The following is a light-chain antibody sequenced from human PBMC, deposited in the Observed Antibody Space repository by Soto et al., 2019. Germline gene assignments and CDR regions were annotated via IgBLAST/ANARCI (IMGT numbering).Light chain of an antibody. V-gene: IGKV1-5*03. CDR3: QQYGSSPWT. CDR2: KAS. Sequence: DIQMTQSPSTLSASVGDRVTITCRASQSVSSRLAWYQQKPGKAPKLLIYKASGLESGVPSRFSGSGSGTDFTLTVSRLEPEDFAVYYCQQYGSSPWTFGQGTKVEIK. J-gene: IGKJ1*01. CDR1: QSVSSR.